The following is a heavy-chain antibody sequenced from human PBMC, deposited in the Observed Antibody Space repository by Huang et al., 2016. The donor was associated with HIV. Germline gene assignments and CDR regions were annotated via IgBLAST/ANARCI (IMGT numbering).Heavy chain of an antibody. Sequence: EVQLVESGGGLVKPGGSLRLSCAASGFTFSSYSMNCVRQAPGKGPEWVSSITSGSTYTDYADSVKGRFTISRDNAKNSRYLQMNNLRGEDTAVDYCARVFAASDYWGQGTLVTVSS. D-gene: IGHD2-15*01. V-gene: IGHV3-21*01. CDR3: ARVFAASDY. CDR1: GFTFSSYS. J-gene: IGHJ4*02. CDR2: ITSGSTYT.